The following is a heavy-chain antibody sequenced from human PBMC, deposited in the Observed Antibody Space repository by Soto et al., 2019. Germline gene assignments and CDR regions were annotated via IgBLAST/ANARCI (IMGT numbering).Heavy chain of an antibody. Sequence: PSETLSLTCTVSGGSISSYYWSWIRQPPGKGLEWIGYIYYSGSTNYNPSLKSRVTISVDTSKNQFSLKLSSVTAADTAVYYCASSPYDFWSGYYTRDYYYGIDVWGQGTTVTVSS. CDR3: ASSPYDFWSGYYTRDYYYGIDV. CDR1: GGSISSYY. CDR2: IYYSGST. V-gene: IGHV4-59*01. D-gene: IGHD3-3*01. J-gene: IGHJ6*02.